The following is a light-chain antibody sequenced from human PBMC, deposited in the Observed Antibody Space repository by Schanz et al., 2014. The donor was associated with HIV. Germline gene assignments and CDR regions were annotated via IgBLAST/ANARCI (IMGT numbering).Light chain of an antibody. J-gene: IGKJ1*01. CDR1: QSVSSSY. V-gene: IGKV3D-20*02. Sequence: EIVLTQSPATLSMSPGERATLSCRASQSVSSSYLAWYQQKPGQAPRLLIHSASSRATGIPDRFSGSGSGTDFTLTISSLEPEDFAVYYCQQCSSWPGTFGQGTKVEIK. CDR2: SAS. CDR3: QQCSSWPGT.